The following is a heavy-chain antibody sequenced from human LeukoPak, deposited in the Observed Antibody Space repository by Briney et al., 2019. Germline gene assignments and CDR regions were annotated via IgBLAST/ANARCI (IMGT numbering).Heavy chain of an antibody. D-gene: IGHD7-27*01. V-gene: IGHV4-34*01. CDR2: INDNEIT. CDR1: CGSFSSHF. Sequence: PSETLSLTCAVYCGSFSSHFWSWIRQPPGKGLEWIVEINDNEITNSNPSLKSRVTVSVDTSKSQFSLNLSSVTAADTAVYYCARVGPGVLDYWGQGALVTVSS. J-gene: IGHJ4*02. CDR3: ARVGPGVLDY.